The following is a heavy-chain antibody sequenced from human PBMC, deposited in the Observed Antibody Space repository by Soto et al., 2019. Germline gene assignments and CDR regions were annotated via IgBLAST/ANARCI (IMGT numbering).Heavy chain of an antibody. Sequence: QVQLQESGPGLVKPSETLSLTCTVSSGSISTYSCSWIRQPPGKGLEWIGYIYYSGSTNYNPSLKSRVSICVDTSKHPFSLRLSSLTAADTAVYYCARGAGLFDSWGQGTLVPVSS. J-gene: IGHJ4*02. CDR1: SGSISTYS. D-gene: IGHD6-19*01. CDR2: IYYSGST. V-gene: IGHV4-59*01. CDR3: ARGAGLFDS.